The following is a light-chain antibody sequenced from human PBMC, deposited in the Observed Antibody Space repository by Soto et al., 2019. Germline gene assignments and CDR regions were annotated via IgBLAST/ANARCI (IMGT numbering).Light chain of an antibody. CDR3: CSFAGSNGSV. V-gene: IGLV2-23*01. CDR2: EGS. J-gene: IGLJ1*01. Sequence: QSLLTHPSSVSGTPGQSITLSCTATSSDVGSYNLVCWYQQHPGKAPKLMIYEGSKRPSGVSNRFSGSKSGYTASLTISGLQAEEEADYYCCSFAGSNGSVFGSGPKVTVL. CDR1: SSDVGSYNL.